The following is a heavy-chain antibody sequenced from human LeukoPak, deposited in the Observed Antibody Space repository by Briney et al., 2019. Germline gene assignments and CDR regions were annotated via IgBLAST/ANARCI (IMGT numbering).Heavy chain of an antibody. V-gene: IGHV4-34*01. CDR2: IIHGGST. D-gene: IGHD6-6*01. CDR1: GGSFSGYY. Sequence: SETLSLTCAVYGGSFSGYYWRWIRQPPGKGREWSGVIIHGGSTNYNTSLKSRFTISVDTSKNQFSLKLSSVTAADTAVYYCARGPGVAAPRLPLTNHEYYMDVWGKGTTVTVSS. CDR3: ARGPGVAAPRLPLTNHEYYMDV. J-gene: IGHJ6*03.